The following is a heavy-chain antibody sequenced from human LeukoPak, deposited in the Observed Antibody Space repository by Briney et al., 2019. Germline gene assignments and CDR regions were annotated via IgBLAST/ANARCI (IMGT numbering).Heavy chain of an antibody. V-gene: IGHV3-23*01. CDR2: ISGSGGST. Sequence: GGSLRLSCAASGFTFSTYAVNWVRQAPGKGLEWVSAISGSGGSTYYADSVKGRFTISRDNSKNTLYLQMNSLRAEDTAVYYCAKESEDAFDIWGQGTMVTVSS. CDR3: AKESEDAFDI. CDR1: GFTFSTYA. J-gene: IGHJ3*02.